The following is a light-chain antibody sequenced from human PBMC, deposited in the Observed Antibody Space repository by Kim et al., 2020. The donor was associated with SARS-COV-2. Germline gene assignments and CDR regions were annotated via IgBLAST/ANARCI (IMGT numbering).Light chain of an antibody. CDR2: SAS. J-gene: IGKJ4*01. CDR1: QAVATW. V-gene: IGKV1-12*01. CDR3: QQANIFPLT. Sequence: DVRMTQSPSSVSASVGDRVTISCRASQAVATWLVWYQQKPAKAPKLLIYSASSLQSGVPSRFSGSGFGTNFTLTINNVQPEDFATYYCQQANIFPLTFGGGTKVDIK.